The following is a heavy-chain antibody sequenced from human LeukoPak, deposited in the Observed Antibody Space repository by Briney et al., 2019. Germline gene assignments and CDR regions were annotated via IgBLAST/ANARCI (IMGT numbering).Heavy chain of an antibody. V-gene: IGHV3-53*01. Sequence: PGGSLRLSCAASGFTVSSNYMSWVRQAPGKGLEWVSAFYIDGSTYYADSVEGRFTISRDNSKNTLYLQMDSLRVEDTAVYYCAGGGHGYNFWAYWGQGTLVTVSS. D-gene: IGHD5-24*01. CDR3: AGGGHGYNFWAY. CDR1: GFTVSSNY. CDR2: FYIDGST. J-gene: IGHJ4*02.